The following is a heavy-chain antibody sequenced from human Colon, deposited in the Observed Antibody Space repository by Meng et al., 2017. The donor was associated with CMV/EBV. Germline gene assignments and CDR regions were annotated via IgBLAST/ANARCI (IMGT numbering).Heavy chain of an antibody. Sequence: QMPLQESGPGLVKPAETLSLTCTGSGDPISSGSHSWAWFRQPPGKRLEWIGSMYFSGIADYNPSLKSRVTISLHATQKQFSLRLTSVTAADSAVYFCARDLTNKWFYYWGQGTLVTVSS. CDR1: GDPISSGSHS. D-gene: IGHD1-26*01. CDR3: ARDLTNKWFYY. V-gene: IGHV4-39*07. CDR2: MYFSGIA. J-gene: IGHJ4*02.